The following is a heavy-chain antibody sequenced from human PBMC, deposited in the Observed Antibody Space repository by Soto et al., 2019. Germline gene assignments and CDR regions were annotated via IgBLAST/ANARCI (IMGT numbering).Heavy chain of an antibody. J-gene: IGHJ5*02. D-gene: IGHD2-2*01. V-gene: IGHV1-18*01. CDR2: ISLYSDGT. CDR1: GYTFSNYC. Sequence: ASVKVSCKTSGYTFSNYCITWVRQAPGQPLEWLGWISLYSDGTNYAQKFQGRVSMTTDTSTTTAYMELRSLRSDDTAVYYCARVVPGAEAWFGPWGQGTLVNVSS. CDR3: ARVVPGAEAWFGP.